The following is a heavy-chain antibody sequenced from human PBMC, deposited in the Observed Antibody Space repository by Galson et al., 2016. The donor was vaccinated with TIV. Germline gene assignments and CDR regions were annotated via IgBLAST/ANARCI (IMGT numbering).Heavy chain of an antibody. CDR3: ARDWWVAYTYLPYFEF. V-gene: IGHV4-4*07. Sequence: TLSLTCTVSGASISDYYWSWIRQSAGKGLEWIGRMYIPGSANYNPSLASRVTMSADTSKNQFSLKVTSVTAADTAVYYCARDWWVAYTYLPYFEFWGQGILVTVSA. D-gene: IGHD5-24*01. CDR2: MYIPGSA. J-gene: IGHJ4*02. CDR1: GASISDYY.